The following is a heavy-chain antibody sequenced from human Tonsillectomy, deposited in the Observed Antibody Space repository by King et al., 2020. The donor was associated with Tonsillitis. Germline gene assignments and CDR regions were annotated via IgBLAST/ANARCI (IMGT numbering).Heavy chain of an antibody. CDR3: TRETLQYYYYMDV. V-gene: IGHV3-49*04. J-gene: IGHJ6*03. D-gene: IGHD4-11*01. Sequence: VQLVESGGGLVQPGRSLRLSCTTSGFTFGDYVMNWVRQAPGKGLEWVGFIRTTAYGGTTIYAASVEGRLTISRDDSKSIAYLQMNSLKTEDTAVYYCTRETLQYYYYMDVWGKGTTVTVSS. CDR1: GFTFGDYV. CDR2: IRTTAYGGTT.